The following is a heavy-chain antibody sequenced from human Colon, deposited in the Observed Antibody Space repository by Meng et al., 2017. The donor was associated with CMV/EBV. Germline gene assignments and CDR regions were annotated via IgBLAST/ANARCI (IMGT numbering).Heavy chain of an antibody. CDR1: AFSFSNYA. Sequence: GGSLRLSCAASAFSFSNYAVHWGRQAPGKGLEWVAVISFDGTNEYYADSVKGRFTISRDNSKSTIYLQMNSLRAEDTAVHHCARDRIYCTTANCRKSTHGMDVWGQGTTVTVSS. CDR2: ISFDGTNE. CDR3: ARDRIYCTTANCRKSTHGMDV. J-gene: IGHJ6*02. V-gene: IGHV3-30-3*01. D-gene: IGHD1-1*01.